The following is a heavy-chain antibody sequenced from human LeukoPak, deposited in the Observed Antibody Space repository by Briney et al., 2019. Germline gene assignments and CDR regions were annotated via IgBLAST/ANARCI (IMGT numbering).Heavy chain of an antibody. CDR3: ARDSSYYDFWSGYYPTGLFDY. J-gene: IGHJ4*02. Sequence: GGSLRLSCAASGFTFSSYSMNWVRQAPGKGLEGVSSISSSSSYIYYADSVKGRFTISRDNAKNSLYLQMNSLRAEDTAVYYCARDSSYYDFWSGYYPTGLFDYWGQGTLVTVSS. D-gene: IGHD3-3*01. V-gene: IGHV3-21*01. CDR2: ISSSSSYI. CDR1: GFTFSSYS.